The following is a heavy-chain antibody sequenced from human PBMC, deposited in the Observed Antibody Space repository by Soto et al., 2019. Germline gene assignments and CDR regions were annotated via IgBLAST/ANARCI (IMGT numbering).Heavy chain of an antibody. J-gene: IGHJ4*02. CDR3: ARRDPFWSGYYPFDY. V-gene: IGHV4-34*01. CDR1: GGSFSGYY. D-gene: IGHD3-3*01. Sequence: QVQLQQWGAGLLKPSETLSLTCAVYGGSFSGYYWSWIRQPPGKGREWIGEINHSGSTNYNPSLKSRVTISVDTSKNQFSLKLSSVTAADTAVYYCARRDPFWSGYYPFDYWGQGTLVTVSS. CDR2: INHSGST.